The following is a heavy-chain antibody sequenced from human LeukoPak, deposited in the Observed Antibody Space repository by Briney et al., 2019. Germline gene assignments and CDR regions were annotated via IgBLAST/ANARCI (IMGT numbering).Heavy chain of an antibody. Sequence: SGPTLVKPTQTLTLTCTFSGFSLSTSGVGVGWIRQPPGKALEWLALIYWDDDNRYSPSLKSRLTITKDTSKYQVVLTMTNVADTDVATYYCAHSTIAAAGSGVYWGQGTLVTVSS. CDR1: GFSLSTSGVG. V-gene: IGHV2-5*02. CDR2: IYWDDDN. CDR3: AHSTIAAAGSGVY. J-gene: IGHJ4*02. D-gene: IGHD6-13*01.